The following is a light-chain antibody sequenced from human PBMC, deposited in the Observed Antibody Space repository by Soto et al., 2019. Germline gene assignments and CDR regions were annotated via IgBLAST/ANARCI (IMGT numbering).Light chain of an antibody. CDR3: QQYGNPPPNA. Sequence: EIVLTQSPGTLSLSPGERATLSCRASQSISSSYLAWYQQKPGQAPRVLIYGASSRATGIPDRFSGSGSGTDFTLTSSRPEPEDFAVYFCQQYGNPPPNAFGQGTKVEIK. V-gene: IGKV3-20*01. CDR1: QSISSSY. CDR2: GAS. J-gene: IGKJ2*01.